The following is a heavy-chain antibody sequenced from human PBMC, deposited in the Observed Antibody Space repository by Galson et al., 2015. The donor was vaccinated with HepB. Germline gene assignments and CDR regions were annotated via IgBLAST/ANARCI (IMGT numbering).Heavy chain of an antibody. CDR2: IYTSGST. Sequence: SETLSLTCTVSGGSISSYYWSWIRQPAGKGLEWIGRIYTSGSTNYNPSLKSRVTMSVDTSKNQFSLKLSSVTAADTAVYYCARDQGYGDYLDAFDIWGQGTMVTVSS. J-gene: IGHJ3*02. D-gene: IGHD4-17*01. CDR3: ARDQGYGDYLDAFDI. CDR1: GGSISSYY. V-gene: IGHV4-4*07.